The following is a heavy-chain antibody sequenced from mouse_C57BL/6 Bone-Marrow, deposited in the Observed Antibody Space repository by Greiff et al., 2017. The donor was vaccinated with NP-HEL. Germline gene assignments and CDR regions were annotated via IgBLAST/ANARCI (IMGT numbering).Heavy chain of an antibody. Sequence: DVHLVESGGGLVQPKGSLKLSCAASGFTFNTYAMHWVRQAPGKGLEWVARIRSKSSNYATYYADPVKDRFTISRDDSQSMLYLQMNNLKTEDTAMYYCVRGDWDVTYFDYWGQGTTLTVSS. CDR1: GFTFNTYA. J-gene: IGHJ2*01. V-gene: IGHV10-3*01. CDR2: IRSKSSNYAT. D-gene: IGHD4-1*01. CDR3: VRGDWDVTYFDY.